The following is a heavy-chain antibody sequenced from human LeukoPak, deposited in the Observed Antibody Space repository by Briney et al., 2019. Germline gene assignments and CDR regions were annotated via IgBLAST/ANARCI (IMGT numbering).Heavy chain of an antibody. D-gene: IGHD4-17*01. CDR1: EFTFSSYS. V-gene: IGHV3-48*01. J-gene: IGHJ5*02. CDR3: ARLIIHYGDYNWFDP. Sequence: GGSLRLSCAASEFTFSSYSMNWVRQAPGKGLEWVSYITNSGNSKSYADSVKGRFTISRDNTKNSLYLQMNGLRAEDTAVYYCARLIIHYGDYNWFDPWAREPWSPSPQ. CDR2: ITNSGNSK.